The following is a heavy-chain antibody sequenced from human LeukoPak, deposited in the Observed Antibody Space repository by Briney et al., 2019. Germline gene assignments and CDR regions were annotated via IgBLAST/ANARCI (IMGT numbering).Heavy chain of an antibody. Sequence: SETLSLTCAVYGGSFSGYYWSWIRQPPGKGLEWIGEINHSGSTNYNPSLKSRVTISVDTSKNQFSLKLSSVTAADTAVYYCARAYDYVWGSYRPEYFQHWGQGTLVTVSS. J-gene: IGHJ1*01. V-gene: IGHV4-34*01. CDR1: GGSFSGYY. CDR3: ARAYDYVWGSYRPEYFQH. D-gene: IGHD3-16*02. CDR2: INHSGST.